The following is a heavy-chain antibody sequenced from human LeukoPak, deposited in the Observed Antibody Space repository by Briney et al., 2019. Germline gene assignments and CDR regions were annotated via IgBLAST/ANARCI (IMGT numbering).Heavy chain of an antibody. D-gene: IGHD6-13*01. V-gene: IGHV4-59*01. CDR2: IYYSGST. CDR1: GGSISSYY. Sequence: LETLSLTCTVSGGSISSYYWSWIRQPPGKGLEWIGYIYYSGSTNYNPSLKSRVTISVDTSKNQFSLKLSSVTAADTAVYYCARDVPENSSSWSPTYYYMDVWGKGTTVTVSS. CDR3: ARDVPENSSSWSPTYYYMDV. J-gene: IGHJ6*03.